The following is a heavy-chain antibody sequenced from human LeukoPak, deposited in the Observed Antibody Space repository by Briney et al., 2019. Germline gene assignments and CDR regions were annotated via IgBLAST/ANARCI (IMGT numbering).Heavy chain of an antibody. V-gene: IGHV4-39*01. D-gene: IGHD3-9*01. J-gene: IGHJ4*02. CDR3: GRVFVGATGYFRYFDS. CDR1: GDSISSASSEPYY. CDR2: IYYSGTT. Sequence: KSSETLSLTCSVSGDSISSASSEPYYWGWIRQPPGKGLEWIGSIYYSGTTYYNPSLNSRVTISVDTSKNQFSLKLGSVTAADTAVYYCGRVFVGATGYFRYFDSWGQGTLVTVSS.